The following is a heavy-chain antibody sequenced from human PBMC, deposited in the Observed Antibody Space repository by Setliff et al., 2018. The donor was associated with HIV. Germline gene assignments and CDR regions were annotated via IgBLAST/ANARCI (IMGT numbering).Heavy chain of an antibody. J-gene: IGHJ3*02. D-gene: IGHD6-13*01. V-gene: IGHV5-51*01. CDR1: GYSFTSHW. CDR2: IYPGDSDT. CDR3: ARSRAAGSNGFDI. Sequence: GESLKISCKGSGYSFTSHWIGWVRQMPGKGLEWMGIIYPGDSDTRYSPSFQGQVTISADKSISTAYLQWSSLKASDTAMYYCARSRAAGSNGFDIWGQGTMVTVSS.